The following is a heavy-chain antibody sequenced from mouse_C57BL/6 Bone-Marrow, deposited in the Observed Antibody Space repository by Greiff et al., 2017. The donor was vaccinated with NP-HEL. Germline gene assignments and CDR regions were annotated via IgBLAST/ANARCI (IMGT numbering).Heavy chain of an antibody. V-gene: IGHV5-17*01. CDR3: ARGPLYYGSSFDY. D-gene: IGHD1-1*01. CDR1: GFTFSDYG. CDR2: ISSGSSTI. Sequence: EVKVVESGGGLVKPGGSLKLSCAASGFTFSDYGMHWVRQAPEKGLEWVAYISSGSSTIYYADTVKGRFTISRDNAKNTLFLQMTSLRSEDTAMYYCARGPLYYGSSFDYWGQGTTLTVSS. J-gene: IGHJ2*01.